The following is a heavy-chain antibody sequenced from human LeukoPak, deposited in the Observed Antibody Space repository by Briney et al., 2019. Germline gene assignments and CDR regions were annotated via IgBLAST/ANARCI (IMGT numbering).Heavy chain of an antibody. CDR3: ASSVLLTAPFDY. V-gene: IGHV3-21*01. CDR1: GFIFSSHS. D-gene: IGHD2-21*02. Sequence: PGGSLRLSCAASGFIFSSHSMNWVRQAPGKGLEWVSSISSLTVGTHYIYYADSVKGRFTISRDDAKNSLYLQVNSLRAEDTAVYYCASSVLLTAPFDYWGQGALVTVSS. CDR2: ISSLTVGTHYI. J-gene: IGHJ4*01.